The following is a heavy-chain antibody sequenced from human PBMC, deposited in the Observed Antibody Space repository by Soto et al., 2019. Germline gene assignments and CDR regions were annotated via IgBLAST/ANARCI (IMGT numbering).Heavy chain of an antibody. D-gene: IGHD3-3*01. V-gene: IGHV4-59*01. J-gene: IGHJ3*02. CDR3: ARVKRHAWSGQGMGAFDI. CDR1: GGSISSYY. CDR2: IYYSGST. Sequence: PSETLSLTCTVSGGSISSYYWSWIRQPPGKGLEWIGYIYYSGSTNYNPSLKSRVTISVDTSKNQFSLKLSSVTAADTAVYYCARVKRHAWSGQGMGAFDIWGQGTMVTVSS.